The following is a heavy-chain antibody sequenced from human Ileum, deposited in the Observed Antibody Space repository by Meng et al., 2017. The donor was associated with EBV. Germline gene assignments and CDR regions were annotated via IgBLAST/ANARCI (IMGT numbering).Heavy chain of an antibody. V-gene: IGHV1-69*06. J-gene: IGHJ4*02. CDR2: IIPALGTP. D-gene: IGHD3-10*01. CDR3: ARGTGADY. CDR1: GSTISVYG. Sequence: GKLGPSWPEVKKPWSSVKASCKSSGSTISVYGITWVRQAPGQGLEWMGGIIPALGTPKYARKFQDRLTIIADKSTSTGYMELHSLTSNDTAVYFCARGTGADYWGQGTLVTVSS.